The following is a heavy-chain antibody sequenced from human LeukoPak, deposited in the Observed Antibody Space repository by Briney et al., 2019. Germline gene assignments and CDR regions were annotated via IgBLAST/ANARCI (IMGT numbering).Heavy chain of an antibody. Sequence: ASVKVSCKASGYTFTSYDINWVRQATGQGLEWMGWMNPNSGNTGYAQKFQGRVTITRNTSISTAYMELRSLRSEDTAVYYCARDSVWNYGFFSAAHYMDVWGKGTTVTVSS. V-gene: IGHV1-8*03. CDR1: GYTFTSYD. D-gene: IGHD1-7*01. CDR2: MNPNSGNT. J-gene: IGHJ6*03. CDR3: ARDSVWNYGFFSAAHYMDV.